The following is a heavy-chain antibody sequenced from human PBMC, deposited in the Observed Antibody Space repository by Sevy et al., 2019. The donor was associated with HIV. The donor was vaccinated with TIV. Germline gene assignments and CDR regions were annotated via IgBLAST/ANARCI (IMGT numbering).Heavy chain of an antibody. CDR3: VRAFSATYSAYFDY. Sequence: GGSLRLSCAGSGVTTEDYGMNWVRQVPGKGLEWVSGIYWNGGSTAYADSVKGRFTISRDNAKRSLYLQMNSLRLGDTALYYCVRAFSATYSAYFDYWGQGALVTVSS. V-gene: IGHV3-20*04. CDR2: IYWNGGST. J-gene: IGHJ4*02. CDR1: GVTTEDYG. D-gene: IGHD1-26*01.